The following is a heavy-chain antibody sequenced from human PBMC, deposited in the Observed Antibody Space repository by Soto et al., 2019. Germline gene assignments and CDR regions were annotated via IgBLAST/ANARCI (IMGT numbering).Heavy chain of an antibody. CDR3: ARIVVVTAPTYYYYGVDV. D-gene: IGHD2-21*02. V-gene: IGHV2-70*01. Sequence: PTLVTPTQTLTLTCTFPGFSLSSSGMCVSWIRQPPGKALEWLAFIDWVDDKYYSTSLKTRLTISKDTSKNQVVLTMTNMDPVDTATYYCARIVVVTAPTYYYYGVDVWGQGTTVTVSS. J-gene: IGHJ6*02. CDR1: GFSLSSSGMC. CDR2: IDWVDDK.